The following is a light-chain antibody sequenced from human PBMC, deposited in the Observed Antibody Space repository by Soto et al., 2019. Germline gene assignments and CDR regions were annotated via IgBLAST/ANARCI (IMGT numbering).Light chain of an antibody. CDR1: QSVSGN. Sequence: EIVMTQSPATLSVSPGESATLSCRASQSVSGNLAWYQQKPGQAPRLLIYGTSTRATGIPARFSGSGSGTELTLTIRSLQSEDFAVYYCQQYNDWPRAFGQGTKVDIK. J-gene: IGKJ1*01. V-gene: IGKV3-15*01. CDR2: GTS. CDR3: QQYNDWPRA.